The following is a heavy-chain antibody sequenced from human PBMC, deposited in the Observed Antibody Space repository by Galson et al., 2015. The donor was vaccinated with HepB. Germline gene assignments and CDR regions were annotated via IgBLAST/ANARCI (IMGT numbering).Heavy chain of an antibody. CDR3: AILNEVEVVVVT. CDR2: IYYSGST. CDR1: GGSISSYY. J-gene: IGHJ5*02. V-gene: IGHV4-59*01. Sequence: ETLSLTCTVSGGSISSYYWSWIRQPPGKGLEWIGYIYYSGSTNYNPSLKSRVTISVDTSKNQFSLRLGSVTAADTAVYYCAILNEVEVVVVTWGQGTLVTVSS. D-gene: IGHD3-22*01.